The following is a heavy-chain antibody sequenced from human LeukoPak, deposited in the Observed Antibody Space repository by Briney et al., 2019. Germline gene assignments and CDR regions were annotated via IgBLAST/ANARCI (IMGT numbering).Heavy chain of an antibody. J-gene: IGHJ3*02. Sequence: GGSLRLSCAASGFTFSSYGMHWVRQAPGKGLEWVAFIRYDGSNKYYADSVKGRFTISRDNSKNTLYLQMNSLRAEDTAVYYCAKGLLTMVRGVPDAFDIWGQGTMVTVSS. D-gene: IGHD3-10*01. CDR1: GFTFSSYG. V-gene: IGHV3-30*02. CDR2: IRYDGSNK. CDR3: AKGLLTMVRGVPDAFDI.